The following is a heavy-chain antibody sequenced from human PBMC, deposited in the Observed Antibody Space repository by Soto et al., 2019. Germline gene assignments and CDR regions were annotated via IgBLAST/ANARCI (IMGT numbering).Heavy chain of an antibody. J-gene: IGHJ4*02. D-gene: IGHD2-21*02. Sequence: EVQLLESGGGLAQPGGSLRLSCAASAFTFSSYAMSWLRQAPGKGLEWVSAVSGSGDSTYYADSVKGRFTISRDNSKNMLYLQMNSLRAEDTAVYYCAKRRASDCPGCTQDYWGQGTLVTVSS. CDR1: AFTFSSYA. V-gene: IGHV3-23*01. CDR3: AKRRASDCPGCTQDY. CDR2: VSGSGDST.